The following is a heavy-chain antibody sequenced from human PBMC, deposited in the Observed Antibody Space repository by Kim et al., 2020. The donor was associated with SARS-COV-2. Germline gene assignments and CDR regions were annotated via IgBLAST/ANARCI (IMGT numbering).Heavy chain of an antibody. J-gene: IGHJ4*02. V-gene: IGHV4-34*01. D-gene: IGHD3-22*01. CDR2: INHSGST. CDR3: ARGRFVYFDSSGFDY. CDR1: GGSFSGYY. Sequence: SETLSLTCAVYGGSFSGYYWSWIRQPPGKGLEWIGEINHSGSTNYNPSLKSRVTISVDTSKNQFSLKLSSVTAADTAVYYCARGRFVYFDSSGFDYWGQG.